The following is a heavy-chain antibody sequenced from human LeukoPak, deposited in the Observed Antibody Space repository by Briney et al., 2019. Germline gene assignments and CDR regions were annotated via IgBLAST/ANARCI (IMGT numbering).Heavy chain of an antibody. V-gene: IGHV3-23*01. D-gene: IGHD3-3*01. Sequence: PGGSLRLSCVASRFTFSSHAMAWVRQAPGKGLEWVSAIGGRGGSTYYADSVKGRFTISRDNSKNTLYLQMSSLRAEDTAVYYCAKIGVSDYDFWSGHSFDYWGQGTLVTVSS. CDR1: RFTFSSHA. CDR3: AKIGVSDYDFWSGHSFDY. J-gene: IGHJ4*02. CDR2: IGGRGGST.